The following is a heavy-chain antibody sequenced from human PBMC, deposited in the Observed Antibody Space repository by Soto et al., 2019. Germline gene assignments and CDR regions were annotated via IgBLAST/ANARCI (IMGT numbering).Heavy chain of an antibody. Sequence: QVQLVQSGAEVKKPGASVKVSCRASGYTFTSYGISWVRQAPGQGLEWMGWISAYNGNTNYAQKLQGRVTMTTDTTTSTAYMELRSLGSEDTAVYYCAREHYYDSSGVSYYYGMDGWGQGTPVTVSS. CDR2: ISAYNGNT. CDR1: GYTFTSYG. V-gene: IGHV1-18*01. J-gene: IGHJ6*02. CDR3: AREHYYDSSGVSYYYGMDG. D-gene: IGHD3-22*01.